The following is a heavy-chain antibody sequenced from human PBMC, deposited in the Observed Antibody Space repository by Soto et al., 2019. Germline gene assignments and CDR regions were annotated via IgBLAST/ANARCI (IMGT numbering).Heavy chain of an antibody. CDR1: GYSFTSYW. CDR2: IYPGDSDT. CDR3: ARSERFAEPRAYYYYYMDV. D-gene: IGHD3-10*01. Sequence: GESLKISCKGSGYSFTSYWIGWVRQMPGKGLEWMGIIYPGDSDTRYSPSFQGQVTIAADKSISTAYLQWSSLKASDTAMYYCARSERFAEPRAYYYYYMDVWGKGTTVTVSS. V-gene: IGHV5-51*01. J-gene: IGHJ6*03.